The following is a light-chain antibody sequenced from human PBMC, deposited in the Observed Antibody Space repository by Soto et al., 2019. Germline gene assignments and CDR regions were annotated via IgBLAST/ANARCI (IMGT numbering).Light chain of an antibody. CDR1: QSLLHSNGYNY. J-gene: IGKJ1*01. CDR2: LGS. CDR3: MQALQTTRT. V-gene: IGKV2-28*01. Sequence: DIVMTQSPLSLPVTPGEPASISCRSSQSLLHSNGYNYLDWYLQKPGQSPQLLIYLGSNRASGVPDRFSGSGSGTDFTLKISRVEAEDVGVYYCMQALQTTRTVGQGTKVEIK.